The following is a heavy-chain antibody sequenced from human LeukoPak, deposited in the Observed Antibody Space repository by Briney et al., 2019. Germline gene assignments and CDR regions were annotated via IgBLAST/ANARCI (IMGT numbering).Heavy chain of an antibody. J-gene: IGHJ4*02. V-gene: IGHV3-48*03. CDR2: ISSSGSTI. Sequence: QPGGSLRLSCAASGFTFSSYEMNWVRQAPGKGLEWVSYISSSGSTIYYADSVKGRFTISRDNAKNSLYLQMNSLRAKDTAVYYCARGDDYGVFDYWGQGTLVTVSS. D-gene: IGHD4-17*01. CDR3: ARGDDYGVFDY. CDR1: GFTFSSYE.